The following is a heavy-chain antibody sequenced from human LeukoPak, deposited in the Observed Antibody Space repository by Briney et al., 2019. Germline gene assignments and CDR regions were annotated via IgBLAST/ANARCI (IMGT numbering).Heavy chain of an antibody. V-gene: IGHV3-23*01. J-gene: IGHJ4*02. D-gene: IGHD2-15*01. CDR3: AKYCSGGNCYSGLY. CDR1: GFTFSSYA. Sequence: GGSLRLSCAASGFTFSSYAMTWVRQAPGKGLEWVSTFRSSGGSTYYADSVKGRFTISRDSSKNTLFLQMNRLRTEDTAVYDCAKYCSGGNCYSGLYWGQGTLVTVSS. CDR2: FRSSGGST.